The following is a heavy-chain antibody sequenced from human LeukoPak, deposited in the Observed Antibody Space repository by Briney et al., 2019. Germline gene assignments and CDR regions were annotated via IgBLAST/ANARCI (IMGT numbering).Heavy chain of an antibody. CDR2: IYYSGST. CDR3: ASLTYDSSGYYSY. D-gene: IGHD3-22*01. CDR1: GGSISSSSYY. Sequence: PSETPSLTCTVSGGSISSSSYYWGWIRQPPGKGLEWIGSIYYSGSTYYNPSLKSRVTISVDTSKNQFSLKLSSVTAADTAVYYCASLTYDSSGYYSYWGQGTLVTVSS. V-gene: IGHV4-39*07. J-gene: IGHJ4*02.